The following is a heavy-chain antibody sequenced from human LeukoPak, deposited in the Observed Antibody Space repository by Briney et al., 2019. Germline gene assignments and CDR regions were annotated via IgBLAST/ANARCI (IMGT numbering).Heavy chain of an antibody. CDR2: IWYDGSNK. J-gene: IGHJ4*02. CDR1: GFTFSSYA. Sequence: GGSLRLSCAASGFTFSSYAMSWVRQAPGKGLEWVAVIWYDGSNKYYADSVKGRFTISRDNSKNTLYLQMNSLRAEDTAVYYCARDRLVGLYYFDYWGQGTLVTVSS. CDR3: ARDRLVGLYYFDY. V-gene: IGHV3-33*08. D-gene: IGHD1-26*01.